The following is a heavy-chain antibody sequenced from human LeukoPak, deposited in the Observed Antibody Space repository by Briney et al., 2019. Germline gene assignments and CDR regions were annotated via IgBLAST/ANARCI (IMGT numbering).Heavy chain of an antibody. D-gene: IGHD3-3*01. V-gene: IGHV4-59*07. CDR3: ARGDYDFWSGYYTSWFDP. CDR2: IYYSGST. Sequence: SDTLSLTRTVSGRSISSYYWSWIGQPPGKGRDWMGYIYYSGSTNYNPSLKSRVTISVDTSKNQFSLKLSSVTAADTAVYYCARGDYDFWSGYYTSWFDPWGQGTLVTVSS. J-gene: IGHJ5*02. CDR1: GRSISSYY.